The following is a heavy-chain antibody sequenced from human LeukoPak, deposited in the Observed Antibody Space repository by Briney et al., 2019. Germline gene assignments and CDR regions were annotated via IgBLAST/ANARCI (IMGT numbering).Heavy chain of an antibody. V-gene: IGHV1-8*01. Sequence: ASVKVSCKASGYTFTSYDINWVRQATGQGLEWMGWMNPNSGNTGYAQKFQGRVTMTRNRSITTAYMELRSRRSEDTAVYYCARGEGIAAAGTNYWGQGTLVTVSS. CDR3: ARGEGIAAAGTNY. CDR2: MNPNSGNT. CDR1: GYTFTSYD. J-gene: IGHJ4*02. D-gene: IGHD6-13*01.